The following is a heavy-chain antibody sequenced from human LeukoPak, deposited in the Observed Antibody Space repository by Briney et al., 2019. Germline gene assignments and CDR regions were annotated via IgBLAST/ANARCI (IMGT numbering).Heavy chain of an antibody. J-gene: IGHJ4*02. CDR1: GVIFNNYW. V-gene: IGHV3-74*01. CDR2: INGDGSST. CDR3: TRQWHTPSDY. Sequence: PGGSLRLSCAASGVIFNNYWMHWVRQTPGEGPLWLSRINGDGSSTSYAYSVQGRFIISRDNAKNTLYLQMNSLRAEDTAVYYCTRQWHTPSDYWGQGTLVTVSS. D-gene: IGHD6-19*01.